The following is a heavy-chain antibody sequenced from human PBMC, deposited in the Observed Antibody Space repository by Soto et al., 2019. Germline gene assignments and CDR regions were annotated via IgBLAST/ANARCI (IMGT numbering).Heavy chain of an antibody. CDR2: ISGSGSST. CDR3: AKASTDIVVVVAATPNYYYGMDV. CDR1: GFTFSSYA. Sequence: EVQLLESGGGLVQPGGSLRLSCAASGFTFSSYAMSWVRQAPGKGLEWVSAISGSGSSTYYADSVKGRFTISRDNSKNTLYLQMNSLRAEDTAVYYCAKASTDIVVVVAATPNYYYGMDVWGQGTTVTVSS. D-gene: IGHD2-15*01. J-gene: IGHJ6*02. V-gene: IGHV3-23*01.